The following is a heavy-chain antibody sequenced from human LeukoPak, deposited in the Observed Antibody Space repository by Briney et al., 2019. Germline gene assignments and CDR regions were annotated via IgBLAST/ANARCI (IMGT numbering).Heavy chain of an antibody. D-gene: IGHD3-22*01. CDR3: ARGYTYYYDSSGYYPGNAFDI. CDR2: IIPIFGTA. CDR1: GYTFTSYG. J-gene: IGHJ3*02. Sequence: GASVKVSCKASGYTFTSYGISWVRQAPGQGLEWMGGIIPIFGTANYAQKFQGSVTITADESTSTAYMEPSSLRSEDTAVYYCARGYTYYYDSSGYYPGNAFDIWGQGTMVTVSS. V-gene: IGHV1-69*13.